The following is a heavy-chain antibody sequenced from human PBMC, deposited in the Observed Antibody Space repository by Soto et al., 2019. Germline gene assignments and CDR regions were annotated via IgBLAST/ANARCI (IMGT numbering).Heavy chain of an antibody. J-gene: IGHJ4*02. V-gene: IGHV1-46*03. CDR2: INPSGGST. CDR1: GYTLTSYY. CDR3: AREMRFLEKNDY. Sequence: ASAKVSCKESGYTLTSYYMHWVRQAPGQGLEWMGIINPSGGSTSYAQKFQGRVTMTRDTSTSTVYMELSSLRSEDTAVYYCAREMRFLEKNDYWGQGTLVTVSS. D-gene: IGHD3-3*01.